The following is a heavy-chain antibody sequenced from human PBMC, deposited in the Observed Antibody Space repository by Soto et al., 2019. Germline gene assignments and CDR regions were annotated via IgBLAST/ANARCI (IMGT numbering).Heavy chain of an antibody. CDR2: IYPGDSDT. J-gene: IGHJ6*03. CDR3: ARTYSGYDFGYYYYYYMDV. Sequence: GESLKISYTGSGYSFTSYLIGWVRQMPGKGLEWMGIIYPGDSDTRYSPSFQGQVTISADKSISTAYLQWSSLKASDTAMYYCARTYSGYDFGYYYYYYMDVWGKGTTVTVSS. D-gene: IGHD5-12*01. V-gene: IGHV5-51*01. CDR1: GYSFTSYL.